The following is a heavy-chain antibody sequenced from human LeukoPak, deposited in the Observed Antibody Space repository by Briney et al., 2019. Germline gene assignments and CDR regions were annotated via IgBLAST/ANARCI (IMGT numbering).Heavy chain of an antibody. V-gene: IGHV3-13*04. D-gene: IGHD2-15*01. CDR1: GFTFSSYD. J-gene: IGHJ3*02. CDR2: IGTAGDT. Sequence: GGSLRLSCAASGFTFSSYDMHWVRQATGKGLEWVSAIGTAGDTYYPGSVKGRFTTSRENDKNSLYLQINSLRAGDTAVYYCAREALYCSGGSCYRGAFDIWGQGTMVTVSS. CDR3: AREALYCSGGSCYRGAFDI.